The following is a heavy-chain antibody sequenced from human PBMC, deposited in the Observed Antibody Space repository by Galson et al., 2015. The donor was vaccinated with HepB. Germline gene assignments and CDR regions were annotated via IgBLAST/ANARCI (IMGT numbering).Heavy chain of an antibody. Sequence: SLRLSCAASGFTFSNSWMTWVRQAPGKGLEWVANIREDGNEKNYIDSVRGRFTISRDNAKNSLYLQMDSLRAEDTAVYYCARDPTPGALDIWGQGTMVTVSS. CDR1: GFTFSNSW. CDR3: ARDPTPGALDI. J-gene: IGHJ3*02. V-gene: IGHV3-7*01. CDR2: IREDGNEK.